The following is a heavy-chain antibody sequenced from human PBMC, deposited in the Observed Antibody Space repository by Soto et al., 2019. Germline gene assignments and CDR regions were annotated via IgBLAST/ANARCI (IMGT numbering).Heavy chain of an antibody. CDR2: ISSTGRTI. J-gene: IGHJ4*02. CDR3: ARSYSSGWEFDY. D-gene: IGHD6-19*01. V-gene: IGHV3-11*01. Sequence: PGGSPRLSCGASGFTFSNYYMSWIRQAPGKGLEWVSYISSTGRTIYYADSVKGRFTVSRDNAQNSLSLKLNSLRVEDTAVYYCARSYSSGWEFDYWGQGTQVTVS. CDR1: GFTFSNYY.